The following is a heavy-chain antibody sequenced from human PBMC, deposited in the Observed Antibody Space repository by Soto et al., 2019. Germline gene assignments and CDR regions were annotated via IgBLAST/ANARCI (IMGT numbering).Heavy chain of an antibody. V-gene: IGHV3-23*01. Sequence: EVQLLESGGGLVQPGGSLRLSCAAYGFTFISYAMRWVRQAPGKGLEWVSAISGSGDSTYYADSVKGRFTISRDNSKNTLYLQMNSLRAEDTAIYYCARRGSGSYYDCWGQGTLVTVSS. CDR2: ISGSGDST. CDR1: GFTFISYA. D-gene: IGHD1-26*01. J-gene: IGHJ4*02. CDR3: ARRGSGSYYDC.